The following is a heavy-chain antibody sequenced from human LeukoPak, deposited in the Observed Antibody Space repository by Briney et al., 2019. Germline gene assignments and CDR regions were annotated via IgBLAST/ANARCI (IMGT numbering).Heavy chain of an antibody. Sequence: GASVKVSCKASGYTFTSYGISWVRQAPGQGLEWMGWISAYNGNTNYAQKLQGRVTMTTDTSTSTAYMELRSLRSDDTAVYYCAMSRGSGWSPRSHFDYWGQGTLVTVSS. CDR3: AMSRGSGWSPRSHFDY. V-gene: IGHV1-18*01. J-gene: IGHJ4*02. CDR1: GYTFTSYG. CDR2: ISAYNGNT. D-gene: IGHD6-19*01.